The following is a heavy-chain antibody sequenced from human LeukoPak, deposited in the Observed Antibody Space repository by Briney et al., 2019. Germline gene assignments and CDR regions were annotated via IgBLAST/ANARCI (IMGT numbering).Heavy chain of an antibody. CDR1: GGTFSSYA. Sequence: ASVKVSCKASGGTFSSYAISWVRQATGQGLEWMGWMNPNSGNTGYAQKFQGRVTMTRNTSISTAYMELSSLRSEDTAVYYCAREGYGDSSTFDPWGQGTLVTVSS. CDR2: MNPNSGNT. D-gene: IGHD4-17*01. V-gene: IGHV1-8*02. J-gene: IGHJ5*02. CDR3: AREGYGDSSTFDP.